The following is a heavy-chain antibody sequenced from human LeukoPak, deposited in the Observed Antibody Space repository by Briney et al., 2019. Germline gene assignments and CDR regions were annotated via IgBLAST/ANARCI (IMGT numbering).Heavy chain of an antibody. J-gene: IGHJ4*02. D-gene: IGHD6-19*01. CDR2: IRYDGSNK. CDR3: ASGCSGCHRGFISTPIDY. V-gene: IGHV3-30*02. Sequence: PGGSLRLSCAASGFTFSSYGMHWVRQAPGKGLEWVAFIRYDGSNKYYADSVKGRFTISRDNSKNSLYLQMNSLRAEDTAVYYCASGCSGCHRGFISTPIDYWGQGTLVTVSS. CDR1: GFTFSSYG.